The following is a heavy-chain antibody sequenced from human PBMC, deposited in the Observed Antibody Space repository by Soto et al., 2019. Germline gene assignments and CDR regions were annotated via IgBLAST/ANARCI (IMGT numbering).Heavy chain of an antibody. CDR2: ITEDGSEK. CDR3: ARSGSEVDY. Sequence: EVQLVESGGDLVQPGGSLRLSCAVSGFTFSHYWMTWVRQAPGKGLECVANITEDGSEKNYVDSVKGRFTISRDNAKNSLYLQMNTVRAEDTAVYYCARSGSEVDYWGQGTLVIVSS. CDR1: GFTFSHYW. V-gene: IGHV3-7*01. D-gene: IGHD3-10*01. J-gene: IGHJ4*02.